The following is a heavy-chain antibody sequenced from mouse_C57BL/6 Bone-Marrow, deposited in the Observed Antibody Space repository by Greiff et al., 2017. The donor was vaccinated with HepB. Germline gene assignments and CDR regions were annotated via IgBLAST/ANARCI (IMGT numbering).Heavy chain of an antibody. CDR1: GYSITSDY. CDR3: ARYTRYYYGSSYEYFDV. J-gene: IGHJ1*03. Sequence: EVQGVESGPGLAKPSQTLSLTCSVPGYSITSDYWNWIRKFPGNKLEYMGYISYSGSTYYNPSLKSRISITRDTSKNQYYLQLNSVTTEDTATYYCARYTRYYYGSSYEYFDVWGTGTTVTVSS. V-gene: IGHV3-8*01. CDR2: ISYSGST. D-gene: IGHD1-1*01.